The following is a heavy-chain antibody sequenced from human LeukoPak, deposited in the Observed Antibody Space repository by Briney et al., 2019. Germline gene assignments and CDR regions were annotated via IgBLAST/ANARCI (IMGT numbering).Heavy chain of an antibody. CDR2: ISAYNGNT. CDR3: ARDLGYSSGWGSWFDP. Sequence: ASVKVSCKASGYTFTSYGISWVRQAPGQGLGWMGWISAYNGNTNYAQKLQGRVTMTTDTSTSTAYMELRSLRSDDTAVYYCARDLGYSSGWGSWFDPWGQGTLVTVSS. CDR1: GYTFTSYG. V-gene: IGHV1-18*04. J-gene: IGHJ5*02. D-gene: IGHD6-19*01.